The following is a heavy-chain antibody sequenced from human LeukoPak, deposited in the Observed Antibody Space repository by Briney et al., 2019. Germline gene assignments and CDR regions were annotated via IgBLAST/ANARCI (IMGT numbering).Heavy chain of an antibody. V-gene: IGHV3-23*01. J-gene: IGHJ6*02. CDR3: AKDPSRPAYYYYGMDV. CDR2: ISVSGGST. Sequence: GGSLRLSCAASGFIFSSEAMSWIRQAPGKGLEWVSAISVSGGSTYYADSVKGRFTISRDNSKNTLYLQMNSLRAEDTAVYYCAKDPSRPAYYYYGMDVWGQGTTITVSS. CDR1: GFIFSSEA.